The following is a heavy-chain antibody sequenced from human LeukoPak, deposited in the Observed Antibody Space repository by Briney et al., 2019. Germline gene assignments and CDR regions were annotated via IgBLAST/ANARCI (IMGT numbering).Heavy chain of an antibody. CDR1: GFTFSSYN. CDR3: ARPPSRGATYYYMDV. V-gene: IGHV3-21*01. CDR2: ISGSSNFV. Sequence: GGSLRLSCAASGFTFSSYNMIWVRQAAGKGLEWVSSISGSSNFVYYADSVKGRFTLSRDNAKNSLYLQMNSLRVEDTAVYYCARPPSRGATYYYMDVWGTGTTVTVSS. J-gene: IGHJ6*03.